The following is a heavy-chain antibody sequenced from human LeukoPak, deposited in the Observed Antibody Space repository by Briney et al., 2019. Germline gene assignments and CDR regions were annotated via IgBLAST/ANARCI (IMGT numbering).Heavy chain of an antibody. CDR2: ISYDGSNK. V-gene: IGHV3-30-3*01. J-gene: IGHJ5*02. Sequence: PGRSLRLSCATSGYTFSSYAMHWVRQAPGKGLEWVAVISYDGSNKYYADSVKGRFTISRDDAKNSLYLQMNSLRAEDTAVYYCARGSLAVAGGYWFDPWGQGTLVTVSS. CDR3: ARGSLAVAGGYWFDP. CDR1: GYTFSSYA. D-gene: IGHD6-19*01.